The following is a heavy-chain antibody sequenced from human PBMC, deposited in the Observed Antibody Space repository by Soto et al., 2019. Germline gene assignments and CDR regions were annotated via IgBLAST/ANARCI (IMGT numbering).Heavy chain of an antibody. CDR2: IKQEGSEK. CDR3: AIFVLYCIAWDTSYRYGLGIPAEPLFRSRHS. Sequence: GKGREWVANIKQEGSEKNYVDSVKGRFTISRDNAKNSLYLHMNSLRAEDTAVYYCAIFVLYCIAWDTSYRYGLGIPAEPLFRSRHS. J-gene: IGHJ5*01. D-gene: IGHD3-16*02. V-gene: IGHV3-7*01.